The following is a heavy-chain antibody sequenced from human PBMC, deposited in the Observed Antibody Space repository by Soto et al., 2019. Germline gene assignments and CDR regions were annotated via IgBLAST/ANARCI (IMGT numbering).Heavy chain of an antibody. V-gene: IGHV1-69*13. D-gene: IGHD3-22*01. CDR2: IIPIFGTA. Sequence: ASVKVSCKASGGTFSSYAISWVRQAPGQGLEWMGGIIPIFGTANYAQKFQGRVTITADESTSTAYMELSSLRSEDTAVYYCATITTRYYYDSSGYTAFDIWGQGTMVTVSS. CDR3: ATITTRYYYDSSGYTAFDI. J-gene: IGHJ3*02. CDR1: GGTFSSYA.